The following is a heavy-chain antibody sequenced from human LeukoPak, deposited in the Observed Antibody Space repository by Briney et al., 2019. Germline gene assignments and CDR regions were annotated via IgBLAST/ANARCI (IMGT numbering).Heavy chain of an antibody. CDR2: TYYRSKWYD. D-gene: IGHD6-19*01. V-gene: IGHV6-1*01. CDR3: ARDLGTSGWYTFDF. Sequence: SPTLSLTCAISGDSVSIKNGAWNWIRQSPSRGLEWLGRTYYRSKWYDEYADSVKGRITISPDTSKNQFSLHVYSVTPEDTAVYYCARDLGTSGWYTFDFGGQGTLVTVSS. J-gene: IGHJ5*01. CDR1: GDSVSIKNGA.